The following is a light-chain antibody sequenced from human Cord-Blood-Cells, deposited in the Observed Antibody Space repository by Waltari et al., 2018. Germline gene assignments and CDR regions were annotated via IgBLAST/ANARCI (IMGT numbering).Light chain of an antibody. J-gene: IGKJ2*03. CDR3: QQYYSTPPS. V-gene: IGKV4-1*01. CDR1: QSVLYSSNNKNY. Sequence: DIVMTKSPDSLAVSLGGRATINCKSSQSVLYSSNNKNYLAWYQQKPGQPPKLLIYWASTRESGVPDRFSGSGSGTDFTLTISSLQAEDVAVYYCQQYYSTPPSFGQGTKLEIK. CDR2: WAS.